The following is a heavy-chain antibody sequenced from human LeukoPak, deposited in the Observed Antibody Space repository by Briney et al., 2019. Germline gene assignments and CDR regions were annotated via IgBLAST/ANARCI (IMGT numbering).Heavy chain of an antibody. Sequence: GGSLRLSCAASGFTFKFFAMNWVRQAPGKGLEWVSDISSDGVKTYFADSVKGRFTISRDNSKDTLYLQMNSLRADDTALYYCARRLSSTTSWCYFDYWGQGTPVTVSS. CDR1: GFTFKFFA. D-gene: IGHD1-14*01. CDR3: ARRLSSTTSWCYFDY. V-gene: IGHV3-23*01. CDR2: ISSDGVKT. J-gene: IGHJ4*02.